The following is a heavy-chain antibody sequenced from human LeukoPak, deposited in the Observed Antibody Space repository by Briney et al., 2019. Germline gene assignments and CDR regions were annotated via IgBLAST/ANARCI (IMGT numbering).Heavy chain of an antibody. CDR1: GYTFTAYY. Sequence: ASVKVSCKASGYTFTAYYMHWVRQAPGQGLEWMGWINTNTGNPTYVQGLTGRFVFSLDTSVSTAYLQISSLKAEDTAVYYCARGLVIAAAREFDYWGQGTLVTVSS. J-gene: IGHJ4*02. D-gene: IGHD2-15*01. CDR3: ARGLVIAAAREFDY. CDR2: INTNTGNP. V-gene: IGHV7-4-1*02.